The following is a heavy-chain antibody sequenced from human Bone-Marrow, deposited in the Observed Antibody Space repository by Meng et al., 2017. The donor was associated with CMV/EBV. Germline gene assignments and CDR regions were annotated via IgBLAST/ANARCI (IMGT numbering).Heavy chain of an antibody. D-gene: IGHD3-16*01. J-gene: IGHJ4*02. V-gene: IGHV1-69*06. CDR3: AVQGGTFSKTRRFDY. CDR1: GGTFSSIA. CDR2: IIPIFGTA. Sequence: SGGTFSSIAISWVRQAPGQGLEWMGGIIPIFGTANYAQKFQGRVTITADKSTSTAYMELSSLRSEDTAVYYCAVQGGTFSKTRRFDYWGQGTLVTVSS.